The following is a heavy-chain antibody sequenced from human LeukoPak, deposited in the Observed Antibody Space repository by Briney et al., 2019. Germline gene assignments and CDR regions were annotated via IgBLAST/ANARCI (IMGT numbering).Heavy chain of an antibody. CDR3: AKRGVVIRVILVGFHKEAYYFDS. CDR1: GITLSNYG. CDR2: MSDSGGRT. Sequence: PGGSLRLSCAVSGITLSNYGMSWVRQAPGKGLEWVAGMSDSGGRTNYADSVKGRFTISRDNPKNTPYLQMNSLRAEDTAVYFCAKRGVVIRVILVGFHKEAYYFDSWGQGALVTVSS. V-gene: IGHV3-23*01. J-gene: IGHJ4*02. D-gene: IGHD3-22*01.